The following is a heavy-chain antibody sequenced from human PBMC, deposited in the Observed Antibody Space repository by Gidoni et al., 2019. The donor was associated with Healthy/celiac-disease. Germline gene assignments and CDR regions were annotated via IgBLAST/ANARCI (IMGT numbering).Heavy chain of an antibody. D-gene: IGHD5-12*01. Sequence: QVQLVQSGAEVKKHGSSVKVSCKASGGTFSSYTISWVRQAPGQGLEWMGRIIPILGIANYAQKFQGRVTITADKSTSTAYMELSSLRSEDTAVYYCARSGPTPYNWCDPWGQGTLVTVSS. V-gene: IGHV1-69*02. J-gene: IGHJ5*02. CDR1: GGTFSSYT. CDR3: ARSGPTPYNWCDP. CDR2: IIPILGIA.